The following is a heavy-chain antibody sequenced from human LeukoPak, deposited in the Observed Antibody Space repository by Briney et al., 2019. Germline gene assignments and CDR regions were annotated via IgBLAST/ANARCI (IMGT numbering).Heavy chain of an antibody. CDR3: ARLGPWVTTLSWFDP. D-gene: IGHD4-17*01. Sequence: SETLSLTCTVSGGSLSTYYWSWIRQPPGKGLEWIGYIHNSGSTHYTFSLKSRVTMSLDTSKNQFSLKLSSVTAADTAVYYCARLGPWVTTLSWFDPGGREPLVPVPS. CDR2: IHNSGST. CDR1: GGSLSTYY. V-gene: IGHV4-59*08. J-gene: IGHJ5*02.